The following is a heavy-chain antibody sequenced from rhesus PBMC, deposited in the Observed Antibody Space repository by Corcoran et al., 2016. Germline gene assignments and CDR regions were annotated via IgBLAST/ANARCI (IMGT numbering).Heavy chain of an antibody. J-gene: IGHJ4*01. Sequence: QVQLQESGPGLVKPSETLSLTCAVSGGSISSSSWSWIRQAPGKGLEWIGRIDSSGSTYYNPSLKSRVTLSVDTSKNQFSLKLSSVTAADTAVYYCASLPNWVDYWGQGVLVTVSS. CDR2: IDSSGST. CDR3: ASLPNWVDY. D-gene: IGHD7-45*01. CDR1: GGSISSSS. V-gene: IGHV4S11*01.